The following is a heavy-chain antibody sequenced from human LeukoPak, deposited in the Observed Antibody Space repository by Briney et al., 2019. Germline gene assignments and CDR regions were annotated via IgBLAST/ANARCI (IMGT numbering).Heavy chain of an antibody. CDR1: GFTFSSYG. V-gene: IGHV3-30*03. J-gene: IGHJ4*02. CDR3: AREYSSSSLDY. CDR2: ISYDGSNK. D-gene: IGHD6-6*01. Sequence: GGSLRLSCAASGFTFSSYGMHWVRQAPGKGLEWVAVISYDGSNKYYADSVKGRFTISRDNSKNTLYLQMNSLRAEDTAVYYCAREYSSSSLDYWGQGTLVTVSS.